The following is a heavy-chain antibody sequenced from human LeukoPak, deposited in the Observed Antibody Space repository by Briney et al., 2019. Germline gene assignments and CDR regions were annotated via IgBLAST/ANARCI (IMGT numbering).Heavy chain of an antibody. CDR1: GGSISSYY. CDR2: IYYSGST. D-gene: IGHD3-3*01. Sequence: SETLSLTCTVPGGSISSYYWSWIRQPPGKGLEWIGYIYYSGSTNYNPSLKSRVTISVDTSKNQFSLKLSSVTAADTAVYYCARSPYDFWSGYTMTNWFDPWGQGTLVTVSS. V-gene: IGHV4-59*01. CDR3: ARSPYDFWSGYTMTNWFDP. J-gene: IGHJ5*02.